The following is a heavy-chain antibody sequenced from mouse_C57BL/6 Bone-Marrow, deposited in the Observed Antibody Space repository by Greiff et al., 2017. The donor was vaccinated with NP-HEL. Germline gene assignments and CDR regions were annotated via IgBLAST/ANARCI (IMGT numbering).Heavy chain of an antibody. CDR2: IYPSSGNT. CDR1: GYTFTSYG. V-gene: IGHV1-81*01. Sequence: QVQLQQSGAELARPGASVKLSCKASGYTFTSYGISWVKQRTGQGLEWIGEIYPSSGNTYYTAKFKGKATLTADKSSSTAYMELRSLTSEDSAVYFCASPYGSSWVFAYGGRGTLVTVSA. D-gene: IGHD1-1*01. J-gene: IGHJ3*01. CDR3: ASPYGSSWVFAY.